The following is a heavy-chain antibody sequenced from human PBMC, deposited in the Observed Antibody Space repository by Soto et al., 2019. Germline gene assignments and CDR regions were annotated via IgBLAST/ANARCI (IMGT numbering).Heavy chain of an antibody. CDR2: ISYDGSNK. J-gene: IGHJ4*02. CDR1: GFTFSSYA. Sequence: PWGSLRLSCAASGFTFSSYAMHWVRQAPGKGREWVAVISYDGSNKYYADSVKGRFTISRDNSKNTLYLQMNSLRAEDTAVYYCARGPSSLTRFDYWGQGTLVTVSS. D-gene: IGHD2-2*01. CDR3: ARGPSSLTRFDY. V-gene: IGHV3-30-3*01.